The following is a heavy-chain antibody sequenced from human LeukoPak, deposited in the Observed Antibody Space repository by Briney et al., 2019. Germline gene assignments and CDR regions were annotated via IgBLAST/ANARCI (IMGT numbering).Heavy chain of an antibody. CDR1: GGSFSGYY. Sequence: SETLSLTCAVYGGSFSGYYWSWIRQPPGKGLEWIGEINHSGSTNYNPSLQSRVTISVDTSKNQFSLKLSSVTAADTAVYYCARRGSGSYNYWGQGTLVTVSS. CDR3: ARRGSGSYNY. J-gene: IGHJ4*02. D-gene: IGHD3-10*01. V-gene: IGHV4-34*01. CDR2: INHSGST.